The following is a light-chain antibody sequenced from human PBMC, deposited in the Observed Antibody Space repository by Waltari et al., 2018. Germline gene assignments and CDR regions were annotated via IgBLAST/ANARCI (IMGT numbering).Light chain of an antibody. CDR3: QQGYSTQRVT. CDR2: ATS. V-gene: IGKV1-39*01. J-gene: IGKJ4*01. CDR1: QSISGY. Sequence: IKMTQSPSSLSASVGDRVTISCRASQSISGYLNWYQQKPDKAPKHLIHATSTLQSGVPSRFSGSGSGTDFTLTISSLQPEDFATYFCQQGYSTQRVTFGGGTKVEIK.